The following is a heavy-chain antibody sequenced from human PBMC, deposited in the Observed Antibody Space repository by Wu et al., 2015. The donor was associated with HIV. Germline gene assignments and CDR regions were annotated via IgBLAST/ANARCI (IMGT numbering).Heavy chain of an antibody. J-gene: IGHJ6*02. CDR1: GYYVPSYY. CDR2: VNTSGGKT. Sequence: QVRAGAVVGREVKKPWGLSGVFRARASGYYVPSYYIHWVRQAPGQGLEWMGIVNTSGGKTRYAQKFEGRISMTRDTSTSTVKMELGGLTSEDTAIYFCARDSARVVVVAALLPTPGPGMDVWGQGTTIIVSS. CDR3: ARDSARVVVVAALLPTPGPGMDV. V-gene: IGHV1-46*01. D-gene: IGHD2-15*01.